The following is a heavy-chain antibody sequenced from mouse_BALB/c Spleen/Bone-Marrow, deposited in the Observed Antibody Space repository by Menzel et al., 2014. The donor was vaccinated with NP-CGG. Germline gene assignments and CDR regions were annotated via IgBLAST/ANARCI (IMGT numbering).Heavy chain of an antibody. CDR3: ARPDYYGYLNY. V-gene: IGHV4-1*02. CDR1: GFDFSRYW. J-gene: IGHJ2*01. D-gene: IGHD1-1*01. Sequence: EVQGVESGGGLVQPGGSLKLSCAASGFDFSRYWISWVRQAPGKGLEWIGEINPDSRTINYTPSLKDKFIISRDNAKNTLYLRLNKVRSEDTALYYCARPDYYGYLNYWGQGTTLTVSS. CDR2: INPDSRTI.